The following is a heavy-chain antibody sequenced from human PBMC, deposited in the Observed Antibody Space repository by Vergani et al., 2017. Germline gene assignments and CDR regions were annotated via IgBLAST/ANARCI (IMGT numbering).Heavy chain of an antibody. D-gene: IGHD3-22*01. CDR2: IWDDGSNK. V-gene: IGHV3-33*01. CDR3: ARDQDSSGYYYP. J-gene: IGHJ5*02. CDR1: GFTFSSYG. Sequence: QVQLVESGGGVVQPGRSLRLSCAASGFTFSSYGMHWVRQAPGKGVEWVAVIWDDGSNKYYADSVKGRFTTPIDNFKNTRYLQMNSLRAEDTAVYYCARDQDSSGYYYPWGQGTLVTVSS.